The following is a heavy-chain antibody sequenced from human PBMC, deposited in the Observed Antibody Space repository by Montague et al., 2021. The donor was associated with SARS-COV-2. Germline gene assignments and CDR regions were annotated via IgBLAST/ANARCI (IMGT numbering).Heavy chain of an antibody. CDR1: GFTFSTYA. J-gene: IGHJ4*02. CDR3: AKDRQEEPHHIYSFDY. D-gene: IGHD1-14*01. V-gene: IGHV3-23*01. Sequence: SLRLSCAASGFTFSTYAMSWVRQAPGKGLEWVSGISGSADGTYYADSVKGRFTISRDDSKNTVYLQMNGLRAEDTAEYFCAKDRQEEPHHIYSFDYWGQGALVTVSS. CDR2: ISGSADGT.